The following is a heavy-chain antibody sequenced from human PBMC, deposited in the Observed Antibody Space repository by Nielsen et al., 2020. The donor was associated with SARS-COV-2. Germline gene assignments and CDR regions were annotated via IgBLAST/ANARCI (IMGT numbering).Heavy chain of an antibody. CDR1: GFTFSSSW. CDR2: IGSDESIT. CDR3: AREMGGSSRHFDY. J-gene: IGHJ4*02. D-gene: IGHD6-13*01. V-gene: IGHV3-74*01. Sequence: GESLKISCAASGFTFSSSWMRWVRQAPGKGLVWVSRIGSDESITNYVDSVKGRFTISRDNAKNTLYLQMNSLRAEDTAVYYCAREMGGSSRHFDYWGQGTLVTVSS.